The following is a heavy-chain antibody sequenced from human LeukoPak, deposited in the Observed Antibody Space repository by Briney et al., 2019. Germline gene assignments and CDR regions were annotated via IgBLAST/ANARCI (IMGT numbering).Heavy chain of an antibody. Sequence: GESLKISCQGSGYIFTSYWIGWVRQLPGKGLEWMGIIYPGDSDTRYSPSFQGQVTISADKSTSTAYLQWSSLKASDTAMYYCARSSLLLPGTTPDYWGQGTLVTVSS. CDR3: ARSSLLLPGTTPDY. CDR1: GYIFTSYW. CDR2: IYPGDSDT. V-gene: IGHV5-51*01. J-gene: IGHJ4*02. D-gene: IGHD1-1*01.